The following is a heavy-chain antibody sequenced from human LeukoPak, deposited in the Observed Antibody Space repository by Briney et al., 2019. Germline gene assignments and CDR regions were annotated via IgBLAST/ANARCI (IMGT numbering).Heavy chain of an antibody. CDR3: ARDDANYYNSSGYPCFGY. V-gene: IGHV1-46*01. J-gene: IGHJ4*02. D-gene: IGHD3-22*01. CDR2: INPSGGST. CDR1: GYTFTSYY. Sequence: GASVKVSCKASGYTFTSYYMHWVRQAPGQGLEWMGIINPSGGSTSYAQKFQGRVTMTRDMSTSTVYMELSSLRSEDTAVYYCARDDANYYNSSGYPCFGYWGQGTLVT.